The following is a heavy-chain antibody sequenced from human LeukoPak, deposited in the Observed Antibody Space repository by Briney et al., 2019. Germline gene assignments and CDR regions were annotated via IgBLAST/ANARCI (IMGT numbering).Heavy chain of an antibody. CDR3: ARGPEYQLLY. CDR1: GFTFSSYA. Sequence: GSLRLSCAASGFTFSSYAMHWVRQAPGKGLEWVAVISYDGSNKYYADSVKGRFTISRDNSKNTLYLQMNSLRAEDTAVYYCARGPEYQLLYWGQGTLVTVSS. CDR2: ISYDGSNK. D-gene: IGHD2-2*02. J-gene: IGHJ4*02. V-gene: IGHV3-30*01.